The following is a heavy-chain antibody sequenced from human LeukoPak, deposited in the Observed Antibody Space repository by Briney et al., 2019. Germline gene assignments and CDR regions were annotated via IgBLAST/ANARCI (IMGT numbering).Heavy chain of an antibody. D-gene: IGHD4-17*01. V-gene: IGHV3-30*18. CDR3: AKGRATVTYYYYYGMDG. J-gene: IGHJ6*02. Sequence: GRSLRLSCAASGFTFSSYGMHWVRQAPGKGLEWVAVISYDGSNKYYADSVKGRFTISRDNSKNTLYLQMNSLRAEDTAVYYCAKGRATVTYYYYYGMDGWGQGTTVTVSS. CDR2: ISYDGSNK. CDR1: GFTFSSYG.